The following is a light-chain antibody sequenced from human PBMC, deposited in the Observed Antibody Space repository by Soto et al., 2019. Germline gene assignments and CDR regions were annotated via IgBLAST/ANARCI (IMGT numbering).Light chain of an antibody. V-gene: IGKV3-20*01. J-gene: IGKJ1*01. CDR3: QQYGDSTWT. Sequence: IAVTQSPGTLSLSPGERATLSCRASQSVSSSYLVWYQQKPGQAPRLLIYGASSRATGIPDRFSGSGSGTDFTLTISRLEPEDFAVYYCQQYGDSTWTFGQGTKVDIK. CDR1: QSVSSSY. CDR2: GAS.